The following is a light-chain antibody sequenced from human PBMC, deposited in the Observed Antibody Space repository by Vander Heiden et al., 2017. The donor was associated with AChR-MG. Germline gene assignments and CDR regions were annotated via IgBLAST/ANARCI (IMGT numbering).Light chain of an antibody. CDR1: QTITTNN. V-gene: IGKV3D-20*01. Sequence: DIVLTQSPGTLSLSPGERATLSCGASQTITTNNLAWYQQRPGLAPRLLIYDASSRATGVPDRFSGVRSGTDFTLTISRLEPEDFAVYYCQQYDTSSGTTFGQGTRLEIK. J-gene: IGKJ5*01. CDR3: QQYDTSSGTT. CDR2: DAS.